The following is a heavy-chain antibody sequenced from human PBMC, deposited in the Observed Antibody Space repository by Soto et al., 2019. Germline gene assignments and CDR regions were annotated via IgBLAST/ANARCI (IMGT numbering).Heavy chain of an antibody. CDR3: GSRSSGWYFDY. J-gene: IGHJ4*02. V-gene: IGHV3-23*01. Sequence: EVQLLESGGGLVQPGGSLRLSCAASGFTFISYAMNWVRQAPGKGLEWVSVISDSGGSTYYAESVKGRCTISRDNSKNTLYLQMNSLRAEDTAVYYCGSRSSGWYFDYWGQGTLATVSS. CDR1: GFTFISYA. CDR2: ISDSGGST. D-gene: IGHD6-19*01.